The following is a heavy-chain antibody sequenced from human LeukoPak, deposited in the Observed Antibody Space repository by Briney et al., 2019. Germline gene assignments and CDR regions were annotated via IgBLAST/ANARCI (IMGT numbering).Heavy chain of an antibody. CDR1: GYTFTGYY. CDR2: INPNSGGT. J-gene: IGHJ5*02. D-gene: IGHD6-19*01. Sequence: GASVKVSCKASGYTFTGYYMHWVRQAPGQGLEWKGRINPNSGGTNYAQKFQGRVTMTRDTSISTAYMELSRLRSDDTAVYYCARDPYSSGWHNWFDPWGQGTLVTVSS. V-gene: IGHV1-2*06. CDR3: ARDPYSSGWHNWFDP.